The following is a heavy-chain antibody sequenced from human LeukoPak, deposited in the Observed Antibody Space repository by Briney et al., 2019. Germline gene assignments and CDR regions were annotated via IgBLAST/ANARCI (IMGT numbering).Heavy chain of an antibody. D-gene: IGHD3-9*01. J-gene: IGHJ4*02. V-gene: IGHV3-30*18. CDR1: KFTFSNYG. CDR2: ISSDGSNK. CDR3: AKCPSGVLRYFAPIDY. Sequence: PGGSLRFSCAASKFTFSNYGMHWVRQAPGKGLEWVAVISSDGSNKYYADSVKGRFTISRDNSKNTLYLQMNSLRAEDTAVYYCAKCPSGVLRYFAPIDYWGQGTLVTVSS.